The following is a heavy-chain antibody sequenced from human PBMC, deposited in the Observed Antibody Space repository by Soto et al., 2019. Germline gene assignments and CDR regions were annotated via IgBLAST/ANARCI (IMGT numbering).Heavy chain of an antibody. J-gene: IGHJ4*02. D-gene: IGHD3-3*01. Sequence: QVQLVASGGGVVQPGRSLRLSCAASGFTFSSYAMHWVRQAPGKGLEWVAVISYDGSNKYYADSVKGRFTISRDNSKNTLYLQMNSLRAEDTAVYYCARDRTSWSGYHFSFDYWGQGTLVTVSS. CDR3: ARDRTSWSGYHFSFDY. CDR2: ISYDGSNK. V-gene: IGHV3-30-3*01. CDR1: GFTFSSYA.